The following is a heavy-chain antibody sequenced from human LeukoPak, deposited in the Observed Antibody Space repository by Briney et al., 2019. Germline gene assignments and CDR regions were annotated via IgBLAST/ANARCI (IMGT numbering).Heavy chain of an antibody. CDR2: ISSRSSYI. CDR1: GFTFSSYS. J-gene: IGHJ4*02. Sequence: GGSLRLSCAASGFTFSSYSMNWVRQAPGKGLEWVSSISSRSSYIYYADSVKGRFTISRDNAKNSLYLQMNSLRAEDTAVYYCAREGGDGYNVGFDYWGQGTLVTVSS. V-gene: IGHV3-21*01. D-gene: IGHD5-24*01. CDR3: AREGGDGYNVGFDY.